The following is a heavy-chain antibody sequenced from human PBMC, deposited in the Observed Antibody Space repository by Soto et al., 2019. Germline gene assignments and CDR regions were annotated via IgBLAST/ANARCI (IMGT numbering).Heavy chain of an antibody. D-gene: IGHD6-19*01. V-gene: IGHV5-51*01. CDR2: IYPGDSDT. J-gene: IGHJ3*01. Sequence: GESLKISCKGSGYSFTNYWIGWVRQMPGKGLEWMGIIYPGDSDTRYSPSSQGQVTISVDKSVSTAYLQWSSLKASDTAMYYCARRTYISALYAAFDVWGQGTMVTVSS. CDR1: GYSFTNYW. CDR3: ARRTYISALYAAFDV.